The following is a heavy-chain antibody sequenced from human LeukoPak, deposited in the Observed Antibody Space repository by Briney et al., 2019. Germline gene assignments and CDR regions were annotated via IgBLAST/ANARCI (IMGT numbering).Heavy chain of an antibody. CDR1: GFTFDDYA. CDR3: ARDKDYGDKRLLDY. J-gene: IGHJ4*02. V-gene: IGHV3-21*01. Sequence: GGSLRLSCVGSGFTFDDYAMYWVRQAPGKGLEWVSSISSGSSYIYYADSVKGRFTISRDNAKNSLYLQMNSLRAEDTAVYYCARDKDYGDKRLLDYWGQGTLVTVSS. D-gene: IGHD4-23*01. CDR2: ISSGSSYI.